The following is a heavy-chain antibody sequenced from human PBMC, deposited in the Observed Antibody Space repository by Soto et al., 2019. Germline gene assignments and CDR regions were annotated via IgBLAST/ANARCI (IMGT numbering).Heavy chain of an antibody. V-gene: IGHV1-69*13. CDR3: AFTYPPPGIPYYDSSGYENWFDP. Sequence: SVKVSCKASGGTFSSYAISWVRQAPGQGLEWMGGIIPIFGTANYAQKFQGRVTITADESTSTAYMELSSLRSEDTAVYYYAFTYPPPGIPYYDSSGYENWFDPWGHGTLVTVSS. D-gene: IGHD3-22*01. CDR1: GGTFSSYA. CDR2: IIPIFGTA. J-gene: IGHJ5*02.